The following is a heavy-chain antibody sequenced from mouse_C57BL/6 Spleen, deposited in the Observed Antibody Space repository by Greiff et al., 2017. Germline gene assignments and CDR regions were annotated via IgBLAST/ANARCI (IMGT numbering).Heavy chain of an antibody. CDR1: GYAFSSYW. CDR2: IYPGDGDP. Sequence: VKLVASGAELVKPGASVKISCKASGYAFSSYWMNWVKQRPGKGLEGIGQIYPGDGDPKYNGKFKGKATLTADKSSSTAYMQLSSRTCEETAVDLCAKWGGQGRFAYWGQGTLVTVSA. V-gene: IGHV1-80*01. J-gene: IGHJ3*01. CDR3: AKWGGQGRFAY.